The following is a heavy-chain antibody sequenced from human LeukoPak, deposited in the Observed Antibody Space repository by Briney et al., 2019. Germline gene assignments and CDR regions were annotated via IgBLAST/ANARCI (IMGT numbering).Heavy chain of an antibody. J-gene: IGHJ3*02. V-gene: IGHV1-69*06. CDR2: IIPIFGTA. CDR3: AREHVGEMATTMMGAFDI. Sequence: ASVKVSCKASGGTISSYAISWVRQAPGQGLEWMGGIIPIFGTANYAQKFQGRVTITADKSTSTAYMELSSLRSEDTAVYYCAREHVGEMATTMMGAFDIWGQGTMVTVSS. CDR1: GGTISSYA. D-gene: IGHD5-24*01.